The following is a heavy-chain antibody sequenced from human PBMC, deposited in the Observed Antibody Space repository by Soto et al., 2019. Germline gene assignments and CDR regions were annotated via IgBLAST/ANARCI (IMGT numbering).Heavy chain of an antibody. V-gene: IGHV1-8*01. CDR1: GYTFTSYD. Sequence: QVQLVQSGAEVKKPGASVKVSCKASGYTFTSYDINWVRQATGQGLEWMGWMNPNSGNTGYAQKFQARVTMTRNTSISTAYMALSSLTSEATAVYYCATEKTSYGMDVWGQGTTVTVSS. CDR3: ATEKTSYGMDV. CDR2: MNPNSGNT. J-gene: IGHJ6*02.